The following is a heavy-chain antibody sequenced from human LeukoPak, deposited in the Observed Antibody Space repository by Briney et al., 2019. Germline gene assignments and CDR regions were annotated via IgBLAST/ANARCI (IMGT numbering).Heavy chain of an antibody. CDR1: GFTVSSNY. Sequence: TGGSLRLSCAASGFTVSSNYMSWVRQAPGKGLEWVSVIYSGGSTYYADSVKGRFTISRDNSKNTLYLQMNSLRAEDTAVYYCARDSDWTHPDYWGQGTLVTVSS. CDR2: IYSGGST. D-gene: IGHD1-1*01. V-gene: IGHV3-66*01. CDR3: ARDSDWTHPDY. J-gene: IGHJ4*02.